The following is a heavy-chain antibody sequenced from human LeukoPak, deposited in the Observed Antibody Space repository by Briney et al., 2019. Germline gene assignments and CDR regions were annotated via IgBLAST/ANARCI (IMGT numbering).Heavy chain of an antibody. Sequence: PGGSLRLSCAASGFTFDDYAMHWVRQAPGKGLEWVSGISWNSGSIGYADSVKGRFTISRDNAKNSLYLQMNSLRAEDMALYYCAKGGSSSWYPRSLDYWGPGTLVTVSS. CDR1: GFTFDDYA. CDR2: ISWNSGSI. D-gene: IGHD6-13*01. V-gene: IGHV3-9*03. CDR3: AKGGSSSWYPRSLDY. J-gene: IGHJ4*02.